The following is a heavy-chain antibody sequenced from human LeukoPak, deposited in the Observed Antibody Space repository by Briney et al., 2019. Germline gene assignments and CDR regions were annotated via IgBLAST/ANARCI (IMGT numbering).Heavy chain of an antibody. CDR2: IYSGGST. V-gene: IGHV3-53*01. J-gene: IGHJ6*03. D-gene: IGHD2-21*01. Sequence: GGSLRLSCAASGFTVSSNYMSWIRQAPGKGLEWVPLIYSGGSTYYADSVKGRFTISRDNSKNTLYLQMNSLRAEDTAVYYWARGFSSYSYYYYYMDVWGKGTTVTVSS. CDR1: GFTVSSNY. CDR3: ARGFSSYSYYYYYMDV.